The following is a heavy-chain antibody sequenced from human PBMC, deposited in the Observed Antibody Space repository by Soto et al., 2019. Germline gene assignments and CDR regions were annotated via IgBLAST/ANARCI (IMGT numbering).Heavy chain of an antibody. Sequence: GGSLRLSCAASGFTFSNHWMTWVRQAPGKGLEWVANIKQDGSEKYYVDSVKGRFTLSRDNAKNSLYLQMNSLRAEDTAVYYCARDSAYCRSTSCYLSYYYYMDVWGKGTTGTVSS. V-gene: IGHV3-7*01. CDR3: ARDSAYCRSTSCYLSYYYYMDV. CDR2: IKQDGSEK. CDR1: GFTFSNHW. J-gene: IGHJ6*03. D-gene: IGHD2-2*01.